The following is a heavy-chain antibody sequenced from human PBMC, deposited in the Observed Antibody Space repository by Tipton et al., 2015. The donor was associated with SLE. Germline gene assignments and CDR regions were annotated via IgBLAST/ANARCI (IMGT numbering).Heavy chain of an antibody. V-gene: IGHV3-21*01. CDR1: GFTFSSYS. Sequence: SLRLSCAASGFTFSSYSMNWVRQAPGKGLEWVSSISSSSSYIYYADSVKGRFTISRDNAKNSLYLQMNSLRAEDTAVYYCARALWYSSSWYPGWGQGTLVTVSS. CDR2: ISSSSSYI. CDR3: ARALWYSSSWYPG. J-gene: IGHJ4*02. D-gene: IGHD6-13*01.